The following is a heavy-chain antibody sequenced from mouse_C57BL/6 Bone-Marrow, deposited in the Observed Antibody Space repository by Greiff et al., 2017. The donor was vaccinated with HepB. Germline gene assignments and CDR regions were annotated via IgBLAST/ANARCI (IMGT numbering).Heavy chain of an antibody. CDR2: ISSGGSYT. CDR1: GFTFSSYG. D-gene: IGHD2-4*01. J-gene: IGHJ3*01. Sequence: EVQLVESGGDLVKPGGSLKLSCAASGFTFSSYGMSWVRQTPDKRLEWVATISSGGSYTYYPDSVKGRFTISRDNAKNTLYLQMSSLKSEDTAMYYCARRESYYDYPFAYWGQGTLVTVSA. CDR3: ARRESYYDYPFAY. V-gene: IGHV5-6*01.